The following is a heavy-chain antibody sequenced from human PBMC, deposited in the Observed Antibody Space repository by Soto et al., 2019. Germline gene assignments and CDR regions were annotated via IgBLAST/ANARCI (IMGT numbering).Heavy chain of an antibody. Sequence: HGESLKISCKGSGYSFTSYWIGWVRQMPGKGLEWMGIIYPGDSDTRYSPSFQGQVTISADKSISTAYLQWSSLKASDTAMYYCARHYDFPITMVRGVSSSNYYYYGMDVWGQGTTVTVSS. CDR2: IYPGDSDT. D-gene: IGHD3-10*01. V-gene: IGHV5-51*01. CDR3: ARHYDFPITMVRGVSSSNYYYYGMDV. CDR1: GYSFTSYW. J-gene: IGHJ6*02.